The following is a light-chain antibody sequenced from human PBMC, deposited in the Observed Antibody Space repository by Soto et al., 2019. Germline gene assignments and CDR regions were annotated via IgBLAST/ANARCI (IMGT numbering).Light chain of an antibody. CDR3: QQYNNWPHT. J-gene: IGKJ2*01. Sequence: EIVMTQSPATLSVSPGGRVTLSCRASQSVDINLAWYQHRPGQSPRLLVYGAFTRATGLPARFSGRGSGTEFTLTISSLQFEDCAVYYCQQYNNWPHTFGQGTKLDI. CDR1: QSVDIN. CDR2: GAF. V-gene: IGKV3-15*01.